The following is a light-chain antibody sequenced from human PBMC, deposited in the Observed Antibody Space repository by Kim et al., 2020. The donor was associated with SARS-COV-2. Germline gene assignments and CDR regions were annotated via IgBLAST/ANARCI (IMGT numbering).Light chain of an antibody. CDR3: CSYAGSNTWV. CDR2: EVT. CDR1: SSDVGSYNL. Sequence: GQSITISCTGTSSDVGSYNLVSWYQQHPGKAPKLMLYEVTKRPSGVSNRFSGSKSGNTASLTISGLQAEDEADYYCCSYAGSNTWVFGGGTQLTVL. J-gene: IGLJ3*02. V-gene: IGLV2-23*02.